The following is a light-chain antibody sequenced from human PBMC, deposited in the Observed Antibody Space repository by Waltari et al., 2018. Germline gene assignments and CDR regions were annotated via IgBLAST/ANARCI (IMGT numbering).Light chain of an antibody. CDR2: WAS. CDR1: QSVLFSSNNKNY. J-gene: IGKJ2*01. CDR3: QQYYNTLYT. V-gene: IGKV4-1*01. Sequence: DIVMTQSPDSLTVSLGERATINFKSRQSVLFSSNNKNYLAWYQQKPGQPPKLLIYWASTRESGVPDRFSGSGSGTDFTLTISSLQAEDVAVYYCQQYYNTLYTFGQGTKLEIK.